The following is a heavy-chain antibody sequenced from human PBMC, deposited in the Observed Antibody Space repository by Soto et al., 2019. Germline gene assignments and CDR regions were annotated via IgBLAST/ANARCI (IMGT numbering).Heavy chain of an antibody. D-gene: IGHD4-4*01. Sequence: SLTCTVSGGSISSYYWSWIRQPPGKGLEWIGYIYYSGSTNYNPSLKSRVTISVDTSKNQFSLKLSSVTAAGTAVYYCARALYSNYAFDYWGQGTLVTVSS. V-gene: IGHV4-59*01. CDR2: IYYSGST. J-gene: IGHJ4*02. CDR1: GGSISSYY. CDR3: ARALYSNYAFDY.